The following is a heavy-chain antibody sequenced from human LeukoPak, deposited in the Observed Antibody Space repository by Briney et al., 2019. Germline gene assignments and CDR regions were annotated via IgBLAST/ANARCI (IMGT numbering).Heavy chain of an antibody. CDR1: GYTFTSYD. D-gene: IGHD3-10*01. Sequence: ASVKVSCKASGYTFTSYDINWLRQAPGQRFEWMGWSEPKSGATKYEQFQGRVTMTRDTSISTAYMELSRLTSDDTAVYYCARGNFYDNKGYSPELRYWGQGTLVTVSS. CDR3: ARGNFYDNKGYSPELRY. V-gene: IGHV1-2*02. CDR2: SEPKSGAT. J-gene: IGHJ4*02.